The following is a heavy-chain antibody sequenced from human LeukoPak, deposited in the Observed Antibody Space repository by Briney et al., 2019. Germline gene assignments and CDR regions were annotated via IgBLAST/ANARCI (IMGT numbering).Heavy chain of an antibody. V-gene: IGHV4-39*01. J-gene: IGHJ4*02. CDR2: IYYSGST. D-gene: IGHD3-22*01. Sequence: SETLSLTCTVSGGSISSSSYYWGWIRRPPGKGLEWIGSIYYSGSTYYNPSLKSRVTISVDTSKNQFSLKLSSVTAADTAVYYCARHPYYYGSSGYYRDWGQGTLVTVSS. CDR1: GGSISSSSYY. CDR3: ARHPYYYGSSGYYRD.